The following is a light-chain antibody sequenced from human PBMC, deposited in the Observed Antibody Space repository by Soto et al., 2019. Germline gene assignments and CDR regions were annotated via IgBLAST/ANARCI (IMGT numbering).Light chain of an antibody. CDR3: QTWVTGIQV. J-gene: IGLJ2*01. CDR1: SGHSSYA. Sequence: QLVLTQSPSASASLGASVKLTCTLSSGHSSYAIAWHQQRPEKGPRYLMKLNSDGSHSKGDGIPDRFSGSSSGAERYLTISSLHSEDEADYYCQTWVTGIQVFGGGTKLTVL. V-gene: IGLV4-69*01. CDR2: LNSDGSH.